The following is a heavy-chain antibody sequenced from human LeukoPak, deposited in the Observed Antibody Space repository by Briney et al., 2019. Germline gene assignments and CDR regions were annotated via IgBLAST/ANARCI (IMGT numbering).Heavy chain of an antibody. D-gene: IGHD6-19*01. Sequence: GGSLRLSCAASGFTFSSYSMNWVRQAPGKGLEWVSSISSSSSYICYADSVKGRFTISRDNAKNSLYLQMNSLRAEDTAVYYCARDRPLSSGWYLYYFDYWGQGTLVTVSS. V-gene: IGHV3-21*01. CDR3: ARDRPLSSGWYLYYFDY. CDR2: ISSSSSYI. CDR1: GFTFSSYS. J-gene: IGHJ4*02.